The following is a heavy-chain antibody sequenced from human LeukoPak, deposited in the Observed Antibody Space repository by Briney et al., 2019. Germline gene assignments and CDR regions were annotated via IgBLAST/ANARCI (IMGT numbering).Heavy chain of an antibody. CDR2: INPTGGST. CDR1: GYTFPSYF. Sequence: ASVKVSCKASGYTFPSYFMHWVRQAPGQGLEWMGIINPTGGSTTYAQKFQGRVTMTRDTSTSTAYMELRSLRSDDTAVYYCARTYFGGELFDPWGQGTLVTVSS. CDR3: ARTYFGGELFDP. D-gene: IGHD3-3*01. V-gene: IGHV1-46*01. J-gene: IGHJ5*02.